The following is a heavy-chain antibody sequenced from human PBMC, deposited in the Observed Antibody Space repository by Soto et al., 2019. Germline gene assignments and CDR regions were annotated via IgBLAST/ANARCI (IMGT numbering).Heavy chain of an antibody. D-gene: IGHD2-2*01. CDR1: GFTFSNAW. Sequence: GGSLRLSCAASGFTFSNAWMSWVRQAPGKGLEWVGRIKSKTDGGTTDYAAPVKGRFTISRDDSKNTLYLQMNSLKTEDTAVYYCTTGGSLGYCSSTSCYAPGDAFDIWGQGTMVTVSS. J-gene: IGHJ3*02. V-gene: IGHV3-15*01. CDR2: IKSKTDGGTT. CDR3: TTGGSLGYCSSTSCYAPGDAFDI.